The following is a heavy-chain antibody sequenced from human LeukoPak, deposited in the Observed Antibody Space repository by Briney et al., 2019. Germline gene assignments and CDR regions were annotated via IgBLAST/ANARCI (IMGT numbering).Heavy chain of an antibody. J-gene: IGHJ4*02. D-gene: IGHD1-26*01. V-gene: IGHV3-21*01. CDR1: GFTFSSYS. Sequence: GGSLRLSCAASGFTFSSYSMNWVRQAPGKGLEWVSSISSSSSYIYYADSVKGRSTISRDNAKNSLYLQMNSLRAEDTAVYYCARRGSYSEFDYWGQGTLVTVSS. CDR2: ISSSSSYI. CDR3: ARRGSYSEFDY.